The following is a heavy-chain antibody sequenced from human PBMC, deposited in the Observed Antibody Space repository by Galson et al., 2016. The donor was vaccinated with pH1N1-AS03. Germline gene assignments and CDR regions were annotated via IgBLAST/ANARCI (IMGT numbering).Heavy chain of an antibody. J-gene: IGHJ3*02. V-gene: IGHV3-30-3*01. CDR2: MPYEGTTT. CDR1: GFIFTHYS. CDR3: AREEGGFGSNWLQTDAFDI. Sequence: SLRLSCAASGFIFTHYSMHWVRQAPGKGLEWVAVMPYEGTTTYYADSVKGRFTISRDNSKNTLYLQMNSLRTEDTALYYCAREEGGFGSNWLQTDAFDIWGQGTIVTVSS. D-gene: IGHD6-13*01.